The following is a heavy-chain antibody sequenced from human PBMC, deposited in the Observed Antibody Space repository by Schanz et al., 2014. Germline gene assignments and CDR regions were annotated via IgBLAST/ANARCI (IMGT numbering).Heavy chain of an antibody. CDR3: ARGFLASGGKTFDC. CDR1: GYTFTSYF. CDR2: IHPSGGST. Sequence: QVQLVQSGAEVKKPGASVKLSCEASGYTFTSYFLHWVRQAPGQGPEWMGIIHPSGGSTNYAQQFLCRLTMTRDTSTNTVYMNLSSLTSADTAVYYCARGFLASGGKTFDCWGQGTLVTVSS. J-gene: IGHJ4*02. V-gene: IGHV1-46*01. D-gene: IGHD1-26*01.